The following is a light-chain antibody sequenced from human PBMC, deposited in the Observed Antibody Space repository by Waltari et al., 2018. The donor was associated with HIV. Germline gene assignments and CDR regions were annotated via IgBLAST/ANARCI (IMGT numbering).Light chain of an antibody. CDR3: QQYYSTPLT. V-gene: IGKV4-1*01. CDR1: HSLLYGSNNKRY. J-gene: IGKJ4*01. CDR2: WAS. Sequence: DIVMTQSPDSLAVALGERATIKCKSSHSLLYGSNNKRYLAWYQHKPGQPPKLLIYWASTRESGVPDRFSGSGSGTDFTLTISSLQAEDVSVYYCQQYYSTPLTFGGGTKVEIK.